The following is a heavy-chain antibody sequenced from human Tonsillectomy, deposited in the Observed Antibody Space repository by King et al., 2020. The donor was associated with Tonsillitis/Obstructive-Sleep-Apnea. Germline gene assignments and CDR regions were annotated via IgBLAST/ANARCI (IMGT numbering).Heavy chain of an antibody. V-gene: IGHV5-51*01. J-gene: IGHJ6*03. CDR3: ARLGGYCTSTSCSYYSFSHMDV. CDR1: GYSFTSYW. CDR2: IYPGDSDT. D-gene: IGHD2-2*01. Sequence: VQLVESGAEVKKPGESLKISCEGSGYSFTSYWIGWVRQMPGKGLEWMGFIYPGDSDTRYSPSFQGQVAISADKSISTAYLQWSSLKASDTAMYYCARLGGYCTSTSCSYYSFSHMDVWGKGTTDTVSS.